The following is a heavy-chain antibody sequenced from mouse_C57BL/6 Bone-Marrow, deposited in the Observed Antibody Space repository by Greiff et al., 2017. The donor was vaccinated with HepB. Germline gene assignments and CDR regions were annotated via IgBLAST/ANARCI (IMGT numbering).Heavy chain of an antibody. Sequence: EVKLMESGGGLVQPGGSLKLSCAASGFTFSDYGMAWVRQAPRKGPEWVAFISNLAYSIYYADTVTGRFTISRENAKNTLYLEMSSLRSEDTAMYYCARHGGYAMDYWGQGTSVTVSS. CDR3: ARHGGYAMDY. CDR1: GFTFSDYG. V-gene: IGHV5-15*01. CDR2: ISNLAYSI. J-gene: IGHJ4*01.